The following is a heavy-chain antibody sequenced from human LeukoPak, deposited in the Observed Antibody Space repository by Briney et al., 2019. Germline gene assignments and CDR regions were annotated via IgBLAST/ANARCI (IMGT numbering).Heavy chain of an antibody. V-gene: IGHV4-39*01. J-gene: IGHJ4*02. Sequence: SETLSLTCTVSGGSISSSSYYWGWIRQPPGKGLEWIGSIYYSGSTYYNPSLKRRVTISVDTSKNQFSLKLSSVTAADTAVYYCARLRKGITIFGVARDYWGQGTLVTVSS. CDR2: IYYSGST. CDR1: GGSISSSSYY. D-gene: IGHD3-3*01. CDR3: ARLRKGITIFGVARDY.